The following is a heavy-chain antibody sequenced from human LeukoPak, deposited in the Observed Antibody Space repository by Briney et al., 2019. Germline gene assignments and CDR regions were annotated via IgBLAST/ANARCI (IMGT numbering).Heavy chain of an antibody. Sequence: PGGSLRLSCAASGFTFSSYWMSWVRQAPGKGLEWVANTNQHGSEKYYVDSVKGRFTVSRDNAKNSLYLQMNSLRAEDTAVYYCARDRYYDSFGYYTGDPWGQGTLVTVSS. J-gene: IGHJ5*02. CDR1: GFTFSSYW. V-gene: IGHV3-7*01. D-gene: IGHD3-22*01. CDR2: TNQHGSEK. CDR3: ARDRYYDSFGYYTGDP.